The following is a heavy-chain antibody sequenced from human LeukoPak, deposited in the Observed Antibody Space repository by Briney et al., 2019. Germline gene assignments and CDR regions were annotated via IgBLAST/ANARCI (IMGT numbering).Heavy chain of an antibody. V-gene: IGHV3-30*18. CDR3: AKDNLAYYYGSGSYVSD. CDR1: GFTFSSYF. Sequence: GRPLRLSCAASGFTFSSYFMYWVRQAPGKGLEWVAVVSNDGSNKYYADSVKGRFTISRDNSKNTLYLQMNSLRAEDTAVYYCAKDNLAYYYGSGSYVSDWGQGTLVTVSS. CDR2: VSNDGSNK. D-gene: IGHD3-10*01. J-gene: IGHJ4*02.